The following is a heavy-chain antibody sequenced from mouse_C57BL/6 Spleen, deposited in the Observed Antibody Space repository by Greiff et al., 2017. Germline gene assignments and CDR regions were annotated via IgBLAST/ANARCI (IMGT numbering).Heavy chain of an antibody. CDR2: IDPSDSYT. V-gene: IGHV1-50*01. J-gene: IGHJ1*03. Sequence: VQLQQPGAELVKPGASVKLSCKASGYTFPSYWMQWVKQRPGQGLEWIGEIDPSDSYTNYNQKFKGKATLTVDTSSSTAYMQLSSLTSEDSAVYYCARGYYYGSSYWYFDVWGTGTTVTVSS. D-gene: IGHD1-1*01. CDR1: GYTFPSYW. CDR3: ARGYYYGSSYWYFDV.